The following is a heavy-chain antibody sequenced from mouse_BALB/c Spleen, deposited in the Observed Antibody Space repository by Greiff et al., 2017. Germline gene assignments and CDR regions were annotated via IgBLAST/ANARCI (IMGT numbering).Heavy chain of an antibody. CDR1: GFTFSSYG. CDR3: ARHHGNYAMDY. Sequence: EVQGVESGGDLVKPGGSLKLSCAASGFTFSSYGMSWVRQTPDKRLEWVATISSGGSYTYYPDSVKGRFTISRDNAKNTLYLQMSSLKSEDTAMYYCARHHGNYAMDYWGQGTSVTVSS. V-gene: IGHV5-6*01. D-gene: IGHD2-1*01. CDR2: ISSGGSYT. J-gene: IGHJ4*01.